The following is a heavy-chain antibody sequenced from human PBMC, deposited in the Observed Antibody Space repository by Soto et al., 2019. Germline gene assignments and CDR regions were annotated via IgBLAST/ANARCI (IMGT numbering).Heavy chain of an antibody. CDR2: SYHSGFT. V-gene: IGHV4-59*01. J-gene: IGHJ4*02. CDR3: ARDEYYDSTGNFDY. CDR1: GGSIRSYY. D-gene: IGHD3-22*01. Sequence: SETLSLTCTVSGGSIRSYYCSWSRQRPGKGLEWVGYSYHSGFTNYNPSLKSRVTISVDTSKNQFSLKLTSVTAADTAVYYCARDEYYDSTGNFDYWGQGTLVTVSS.